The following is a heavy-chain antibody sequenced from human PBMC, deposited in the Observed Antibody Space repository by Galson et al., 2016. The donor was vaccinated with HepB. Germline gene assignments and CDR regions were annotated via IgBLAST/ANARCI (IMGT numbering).Heavy chain of an antibody. J-gene: IGHJ4*02. CDR1: GFTFSSYS. CDR2: ISSSSSYI. CDR3: ARGDIVGAIFDY. V-gene: IGHV3-21*01. Sequence: SLRLSCAASGFTFSSYSMNWVRQAPGEGLEWVSSISSSSSYIYYADSVKGRLTISRDNAKNSLYLQMNSLRAEDTAVYYCARGDIVGAIFDYWGQGTLVTVSS. D-gene: IGHD1-26*01.